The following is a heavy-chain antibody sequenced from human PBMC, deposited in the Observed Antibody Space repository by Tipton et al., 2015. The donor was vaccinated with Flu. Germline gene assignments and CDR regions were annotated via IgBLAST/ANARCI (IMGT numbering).Heavy chain of an antibody. V-gene: IGHV4-31*11. D-gene: IGHD6-6*01. Sequence: TLSLTCAVSGVSISSGGYYWSWIRQHPGKGLEWIGYIYFTGKTYYNSSLKSRVTISVDTSKNQFSLKLSSVTAADTAVYYCAREGRREQLALDYWGQGTLVTVSS. J-gene: IGHJ4*02. CDR3: AREGRREQLALDY. CDR1: GVSISSGGYY. CDR2: IYFTGKT.